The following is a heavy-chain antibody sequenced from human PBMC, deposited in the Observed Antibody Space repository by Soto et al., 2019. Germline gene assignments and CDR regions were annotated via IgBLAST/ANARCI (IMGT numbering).Heavy chain of an antibody. V-gene: IGHV4-34*01. CDR3: ARELQDSSGYYFGY. Sequence: SETLSLTCAVYGGSFSGYYWSWIRQPPGKGLEWIGEINHSGSTNYNPSLKSRVTMSVDTSKNQFSLKLSSVTAADTAVYYCARELQDSSGYYFGYWGQGTLVTV. CDR2: INHSGST. J-gene: IGHJ4*02. CDR1: GGSFSGYY. D-gene: IGHD3-22*01.